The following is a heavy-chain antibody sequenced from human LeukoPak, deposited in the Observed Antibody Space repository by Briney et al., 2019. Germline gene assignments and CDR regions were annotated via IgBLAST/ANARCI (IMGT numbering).Heavy chain of an antibody. J-gene: IGHJ3*02. D-gene: IGHD1-26*01. CDR2: LSTSGST. V-gene: IGHV4-61*02. CDR1: GGSISSVNYY. Sequence: SQTLSLTCTVSGGSISSVNYYWSWVSQPAGKGLQWIGRLSTSGSTNYNPSLGSRVTISVDTSENQFSLKLRSMTAADTAVYYCARDRGGIVGDTNAFDIWGQGTMVTVSS. CDR3: ARDRGGIVGDTNAFDI.